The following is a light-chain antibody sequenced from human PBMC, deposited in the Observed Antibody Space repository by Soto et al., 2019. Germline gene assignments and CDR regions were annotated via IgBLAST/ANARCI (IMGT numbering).Light chain of an antibody. J-gene: IGKJ1*01. CDR1: QSISTW. Sequence: DIQMTQSPSTLSASVGDRFTITCRASQSISTWLAWYQQKPGKXPXXLICDASSLEGGVPSRFSGSGSGTEFTLTISSLQPEDFATYYCQQYNSYRWTFGQGTKVDI. V-gene: IGKV1-5*01. CDR2: DAS. CDR3: QQYNSYRWT.